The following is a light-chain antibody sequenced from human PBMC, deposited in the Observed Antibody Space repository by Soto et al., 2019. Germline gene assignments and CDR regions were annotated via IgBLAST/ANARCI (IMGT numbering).Light chain of an antibody. V-gene: IGLV2-14*01. CDR1: SSDVGGYNY. J-gene: IGLJ2*01. CDR2: DVR. CDR3: SSYTSSSTVI. Sequence: QSALTQPASVSGSPGQSITISCTGTSSDVGGYNYISWYQQHPGKAPKFIIYDVRNRPSGVSNRFSGSRSGNTASLTISGRQAEDEADYYCSSYTSSSTVIFGGVTKLTVL.